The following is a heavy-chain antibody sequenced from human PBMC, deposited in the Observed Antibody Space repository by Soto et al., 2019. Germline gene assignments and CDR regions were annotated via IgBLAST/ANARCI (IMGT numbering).Heavy chain of an antibody. CDR2: ISDSGST. CDR3: ARDSTSWFPYYGIDV. J-gene: IGHJ6*02. Sequence: PSETLSLTCTVSGGSIDYYRWSWIRRPPGKGLEWIGDISDSGSTNYNLSLRSRVTILVDTSKNQFSLKLNSVTAADTAVYYCARDSTSWFPYYGIDVWGQGTTVTVSS. CDR1: GGSIDYYR. D-gene: IGHD6-13*01. V-gene: IGHV4-59*01.